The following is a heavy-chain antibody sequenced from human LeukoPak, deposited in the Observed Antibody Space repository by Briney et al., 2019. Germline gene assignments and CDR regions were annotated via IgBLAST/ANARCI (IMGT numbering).Heavy chain of an antibody. J-gene: IGHJ4*02. Sequence: PSETLSLTCAVYGGSFSGYYWSWIRQPPGKGLEWIGEINHSGSTTYNPSLKSRVTISLDTSKNQFSLNLGSVTAADTAVYYCARGFLGYSDSGTYRNYFDYWGLGNLVTVSS. CDR1: GGSFSGYY. V-gene: IGHV4-34*01. D-gene: IGHD3-10*01. CDR2: INHSGST. CDR3: ARGFLGYSDSGTYRNYFDY.